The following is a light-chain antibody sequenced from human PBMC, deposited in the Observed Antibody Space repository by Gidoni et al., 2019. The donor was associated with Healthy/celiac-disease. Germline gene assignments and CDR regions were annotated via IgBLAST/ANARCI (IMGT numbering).Light chain of an antibody. CDR3: QQYGSSPMYT. CDR1: QSVSSSY. J-gene: IGKJ2*01. Sequence: EIVLTQSPGTLSLSPGERATLSCRASQSVSSSYLAWYQQKPGQAPRLLIYGASSRATGTPDRISGSVSGPDFTLTISRLEPEDFAVYYCQQYGSSPMYTFGQXTKLEIK. CDR2: GAS. V-gene: IGKV3-20*01.